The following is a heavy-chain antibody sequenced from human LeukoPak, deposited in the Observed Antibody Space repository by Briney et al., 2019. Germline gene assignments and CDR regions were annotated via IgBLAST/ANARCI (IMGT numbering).Heavy chain of an antibody. CDR2: INHSGST. V-gene: IGHV4-34*01. D-gene: IGHD2-2*01. J-gene: IGHJ4*02. CDR3: ARGKYQPIVVVPAALEY. CDR1: GGSFSGYY. Sequence: SETLSLTCAVYGGSFSGYYWSWIRQPPGKGLEWIGEINHSGSTNYNPSLKSRVTISVDTSKNQFSLKLSSVTAADTAVYYCARGKYQPIVVVPAALEYWGQGTLSPSPQ.